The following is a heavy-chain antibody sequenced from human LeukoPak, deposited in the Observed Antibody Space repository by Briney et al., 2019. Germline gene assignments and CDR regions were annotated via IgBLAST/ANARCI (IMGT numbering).Heavy chain of an antibody. D-gene: IGHD2-2*01. CDR3: ARSHIGYCSSTSCPAAWFDP. CDR2: IIPIFGTA. J-gene: IGHJ5*02. CDR1: GGTFSSYA. Sequence: SVKVSCKASGGTFSSYAISGVRQAPGQGLEWMGRIIPIFGTANYAQKFQGRVTITTDESTSTAYMELSSLRSEDTAVYYCARSHIGYCSSTSCPAAWFDPWGQGTLVTVAS. V-gene: IGHV1-69*05.